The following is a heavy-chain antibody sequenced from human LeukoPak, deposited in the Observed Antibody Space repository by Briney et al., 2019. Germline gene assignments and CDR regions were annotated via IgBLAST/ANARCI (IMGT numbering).Heavy chain of an antibody. CDR1: GFTFSSYW. CDR2: INSDGSST. Sequence: GGSLRLSCAASGFTFSSYWMHWVRQAPGKGLVWVSRINSDGSSTSYADSVKGRFTFSRDNAKNTLYLQMNSLRAEDTAVYYCARGVVVVVPATYNWFDPWGQGTLVTVSS. CDR3: ARGVVVVVPATYNWFDP. J-gene: IGHJ5*02. V-gene: IGHV3-74*01. D-gene: IGHD2-2*01.